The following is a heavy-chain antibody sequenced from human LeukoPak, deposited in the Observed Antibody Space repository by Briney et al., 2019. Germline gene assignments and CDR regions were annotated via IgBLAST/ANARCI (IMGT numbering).Heavy chain of an antibody. V-gene: IGHV4-34*01. J-gene: IGHJ5*02. Sequence: PSETLSLTCAVYGGSFSGYYWSWIRQPPGKGLEWIGEINHSGSTNYNPSLKSRVTISVDTSKNQFSLKLSSVTAADTAVYYCARYGSGSYDWFDPWGQGTLVTVSS. CDR3: ARYGSGSYDWFDP. CDR2: INHSGST. D-gene: IGHD3-10*01. CDR1: GGSFSGYY.